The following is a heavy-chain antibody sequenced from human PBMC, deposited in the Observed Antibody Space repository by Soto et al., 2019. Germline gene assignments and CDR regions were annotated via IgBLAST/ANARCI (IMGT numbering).Heavy chain of an antibody. J-gene: IGHJ4*02. CDR1: GYTFTTYY. Sequence: QVQLVQSGAEVKKPGASVKVSCKASGYTFTTYYMHWVRQAPGQGLEWMGIINPSDGSATYAQKFQGRVNMTRDTSTGTVYMDLSSLRSEDTAVYYCARVLFACGWRYAGDYWGQGTLVTVSS. CDR3: ARVLFACGWRYAGDY. D-gene: IGHD6-19*01. V-gene: IGHV1-46*01. CDR2: INPSDGSA.